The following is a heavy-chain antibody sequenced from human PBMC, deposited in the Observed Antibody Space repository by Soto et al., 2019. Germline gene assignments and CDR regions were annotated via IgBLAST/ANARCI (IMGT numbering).Heavy chain of an antibody. Sequence: ASVKVSCKASGYSFTGNSMHWVRQAPGKGLEWMGCIDPEDGETVYAQKFQGRVTMTKDTSTDTAYMELSSLRSEDTAVYFCARVVVVVADEVFDYWGQGTLVTVSS. CDR2: IDPEDGET. J-gene: IGHJ4*02. D-gene: IGHD2-15*01. V-gene: IGHV1-24*01. CDR3: ARVVVVVADEVFDY. CDR1: GYSFTGNS.